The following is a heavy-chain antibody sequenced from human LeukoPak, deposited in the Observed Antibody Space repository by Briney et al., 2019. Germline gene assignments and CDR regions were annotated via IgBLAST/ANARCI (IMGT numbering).Heavy chain of an antibody. V-gene: IGHV3-21*01. J-gene: IGHJ4*02. CDR3: ARGDSDLYCSGTSCYPVL. CDR2: ISSSSSYI. CDR1: GFTFSSYS. D-gene: IGHD2-2*01. Sequence: GGSLRLSCVASGFTFSSYSMNWVRQAPGKGLEWVSSISSSSSYIYYADSVKGRFTISRDNAKNSLYLQMNSLRAEDTAVYYCARGDSDLYCSGTSCYPVLGGQGTLVTVSS.